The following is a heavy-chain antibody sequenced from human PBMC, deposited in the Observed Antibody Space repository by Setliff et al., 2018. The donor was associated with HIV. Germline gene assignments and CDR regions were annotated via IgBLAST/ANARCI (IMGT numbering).Heavy chain of an antibody. J-gene: IGHJ4*02. V-gene: IGHV1-18*01. CDR3: ARGKTWLRFLDY. D-gene: IGHD5-12*01. CDR2: INTHSGYT. CDR1: GYTFNNYG. Sequence: ASVKVSCKASGYTFNNYGISWVRQAPGQGLEGMGWINTHSGYTNYAQNVQGRVTVTMDTSTSTAYMELRSLKSDNTAVYYCARGKTWLRFLDYWGQGTLVTVSS.